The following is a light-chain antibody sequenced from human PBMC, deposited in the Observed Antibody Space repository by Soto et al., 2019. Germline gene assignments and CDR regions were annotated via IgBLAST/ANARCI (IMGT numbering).Light chain of an antibody. J-gene: IGKJ4*01. CDR1: QSLLYSNGYNY. V-gene: IGKV2-28*01. Sequence: EIVLTQSPLSLPVTPGEPASISCRSSQSLLYSNGYNYLVWYLQRPGQSPQLLIYLGSNRASGVPDRGRGSGSGTDFTLKISRVEAEDVGVYYCMQARQTPPTFGGGTKVEIK. CDR3: MQARQTPPT. CDR2: LGS.